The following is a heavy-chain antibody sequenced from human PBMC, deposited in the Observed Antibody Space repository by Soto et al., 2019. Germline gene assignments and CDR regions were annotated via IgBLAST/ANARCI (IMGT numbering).Heavy chain of an antibody. D-gene: IGHD2-15*01. CDR1: GFPFSSYA. Sequence: GGSRLRSCAASGFPFSSYAMSWVRHAPGKGLECVSPISGSLVSTYYADSGKGRFTLSRDNSKIKLYLQMNSLRAEDTAVSYCAKDTRSRWWGDYWGQGSLVTVSS. CDR2: ISGSLVST. V-gene: IGHV3-23*01. J-gene: IGHJ4*02. CDR3: AKDTRSRWWGDY.